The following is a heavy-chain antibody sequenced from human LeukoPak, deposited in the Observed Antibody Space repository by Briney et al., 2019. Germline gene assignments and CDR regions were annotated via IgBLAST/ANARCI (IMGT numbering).Heavy chain of an antibody. CDR3: VRDIAGAFGY. J-gene: IGHJ4*02. D-gene: IGHD1-26*01. CDR2: IISDGTAI. CDR1: GFTFRDYW. Sequence: PGGSLRLSCAASGFTFRDYWMHWVRQVPGKEPVWVARIISDGTAISHADSVKGRFTISRDNDKNMVYLQLSSLRADDTAVYYCVRDIAGAFGYWGQGTLVTVFS. V-gene: IGHV3-74*01.